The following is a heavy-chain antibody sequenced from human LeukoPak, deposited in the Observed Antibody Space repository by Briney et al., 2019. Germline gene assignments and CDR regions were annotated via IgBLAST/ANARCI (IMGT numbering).Heavy chain of an antibody. CDR1: GGSISSYY. V-gene: IGHV4-4*07. Sequence: SQTLSLTCTVSGGSISSYYWSWIRQPAGKGLEGIGGIYTSGSTNYNPSLKSRVTMSVDTSKNQFSLKLNSVTAADTAVYYCARDYDVLTAYPPTQLFDPWGQGTLVTVSS. J-gene: IGHJ5*02. D-gene: IGHD3-9*01. CDR3: ARDYDVLTAYPPTQLFDP. CDR2: IYTSGST.